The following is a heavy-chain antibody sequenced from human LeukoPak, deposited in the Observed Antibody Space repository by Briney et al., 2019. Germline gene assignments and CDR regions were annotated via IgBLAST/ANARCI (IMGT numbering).Heavy chain of an antibody. J-gene: IGHJ4*02. Sequence: SETLSLTCTVSGDSISSGSFYWSWIRQPAGKGLEWIGRIYSSGSTNYNPSLESRVTISVDTSKNQFSLKLSSVTAADTAMYYCARDVAYCSTTTCYRGLGYWGQGTLVTVSS. CDR1: GDSISSGSFY. CDR3: ARDVAYCSTTTCYRGLGY. CDR2: IYSSGST. V-gene: IGHV4-61*02. D-gene: IGHD2-2*01.